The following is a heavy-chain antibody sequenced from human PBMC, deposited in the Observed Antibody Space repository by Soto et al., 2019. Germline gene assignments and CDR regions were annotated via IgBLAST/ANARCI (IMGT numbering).Heavy chain of an antibody. CDR1: GFTFSNYW. D-gene: IGHD3-10*01. J-gene: IGHJ3*02. V-gene: IGHV3-7*01. Sequence: QLVESGGGLVQPGGSLRLSCAASGFTFSNYWMTWVRQAPGKGLEWVANIKRDGSGGSYLDSVRGRFTVSRDNARNSLYLQMNSLRAEDTALYYCARDVSPGSSGWYFDAFDIWGQGTVVTVSS. CDR3: ARDVSPGSSGWYFDAFDI. CDR2: IKRDGSGG.